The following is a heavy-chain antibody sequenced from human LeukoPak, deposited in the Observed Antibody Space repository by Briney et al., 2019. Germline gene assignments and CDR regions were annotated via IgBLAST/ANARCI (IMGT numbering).Heavy chain of an antibody. J-gene: IGHJ4*02. CDR2: ISVAGATT. CDR1: GFTFSSYS. V-gene: IGHV3-23*01. D-gene: IGHD3-10*01. Sequence: GGSLRLSCAASGFTFSSYSMNWVRQAPGKGLEWVSSISVAGATTDYADSVKGRFTISRDNSKSTVYLQMNGLRVEDTAVYYCAKSGERRRPYYFDYWGQGTLVTVSS. CDR3: AKSGERRRPYYFDY.